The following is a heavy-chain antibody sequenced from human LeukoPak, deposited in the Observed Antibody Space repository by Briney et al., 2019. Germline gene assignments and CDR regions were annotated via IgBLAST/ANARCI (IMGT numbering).Heavy chain of an antibody. CDR3: AKDPYSYRDYYGMDV. Sequence: GGSLRLSCAASGFTFSSYSMNWVRQAPGKGLEWVSSISSSSSYIYYADSVKGRFTISRDNAKNSLYLQMNSLRAEDTAVYYCAKDPYSYRDYYGMDVWGQGTTVTVSS. CDR2: ISSSSSYI. V-gene: IGHV3-21*01. J-gene: IGHJ6*02. CDR1: GFTFSSYS. D-gene: IGHD1-26*01.